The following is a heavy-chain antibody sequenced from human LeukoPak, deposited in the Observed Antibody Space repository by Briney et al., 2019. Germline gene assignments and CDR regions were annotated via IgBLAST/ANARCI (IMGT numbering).Heavy chain of an antibody. CDR3: AREPRVCLVVPAAGPTNYYYYMDV. Sequence: GGSLRLSCAASGFTFSSYWMHWVRQAPGKGLVWVSRINTDGSSTSYADSVKGRFTISRDNAKNTLYLQMNSLRAEDTAVYYCAREPRVCLVVPAAGPTNYYYYMDVWGKGTTVTVSS. J-gene: IGHJ6*03. CDR1: GFTFSSYW. V-gene: IGHV3-74*01. CDR2: INTDGSST. D-gene: IGHD2-2*01.